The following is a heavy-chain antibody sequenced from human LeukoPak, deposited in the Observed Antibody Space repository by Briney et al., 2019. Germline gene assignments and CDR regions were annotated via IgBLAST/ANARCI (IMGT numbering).Heavy chain of an antibody. CDR3: AKMKGHPLPKYYMDV. J-gene: IGHJ6*01. V-gene: IGHV3-30*18. CDR1: GFTFSDYG. CDR2: ISNEGRVQ. D-gene: IGHD1-26*01. Sequence: GRSLRLSCAASGFTFSDYGMHWVRQAPGKGLEWVTVISNEGRVQYYADSVKGRFTISRDNSKNTLYLEMNSLRAEDTAIYYCAKMKGHPLPKYYMDVWGQGTTVTVSS.